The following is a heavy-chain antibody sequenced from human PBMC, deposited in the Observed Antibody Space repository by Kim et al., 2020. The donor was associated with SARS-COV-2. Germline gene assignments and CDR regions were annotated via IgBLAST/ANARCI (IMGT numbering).Heavy chain of an antibody. J-gene: IGHJ3*02. V-gene: IGHV3-48*02. Sequence: GGSLRLSCAASGFTFSSYSMNWVRQAPGKGLEWVSYISSSSTIYYADSVKGRFTISRDNAKNSLYLQMNSLRDEDTAVYYCARDGGFMVRGVYDAFDIWGQGTMVTVSS. CDR2: ISSSSTI. CDR3: ARDGGFMVRGVYDAFDI. CDR1: GFTFSSYS. D-gene: IGHD3-10*01.